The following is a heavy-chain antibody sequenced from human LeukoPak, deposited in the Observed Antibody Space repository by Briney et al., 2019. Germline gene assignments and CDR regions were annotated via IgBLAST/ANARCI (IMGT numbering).Heavy chain of an antibody. J-gene: IGHJ6*03. CDR3: ASSAYESSGYGGYYMDV. V-gene: IGHV4-39*07. CDR2: IYHSGST. CDR1: GGSITSRNNC. Sequence: SETLSLTCTVSGGSITSRNNCWGWIRQSPGKGLEWIGNIYHSGSTYYNPSLKSRVTISVDTSKNQFSLKLSSVTAADTAVYYCASSAYESSGYGGYYMDVWGKGTTVTVSS. D-gene: IGHD3-22*01.